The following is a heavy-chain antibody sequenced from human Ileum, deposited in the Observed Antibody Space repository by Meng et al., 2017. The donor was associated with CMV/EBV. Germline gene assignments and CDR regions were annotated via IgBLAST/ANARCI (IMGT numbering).Heavy chain of an antibody. Sequence: QVVSREAGPRLVRPSETLSLPCTVSGDSPSNSSWNWIRQSAGSRLEWIGRICGTGTTNYNPSFKSRVTLSLDKSKNQFSLKLSSVTAADTAVYYCARRIREVREISWENWLAPWGQGTLVTVSS. CDR3: ARRIREVREISWENWLAP. D-gene: IGHD3-10*01. CDR2: ICGTGTT. V-gene: IGHV4-4*07. J-gene: IGHJ5*02. CDR1: GDSPSNSS.